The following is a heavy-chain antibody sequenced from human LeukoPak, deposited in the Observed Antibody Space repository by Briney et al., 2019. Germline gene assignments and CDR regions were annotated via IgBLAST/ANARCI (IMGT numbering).Heavy chain of an antibody. CDR2: IYTSGST. D-gene: IGHD6-13*01. CDR3: ARVRFRSSWYYFDY. J-gene: IGHJ4*02. CDR1: GGSISSYY. Sequence: PSETLSLTCTVSGGSISSYYWSWIRQPAGKGLEWIGRIYTSGSTNYNPSLKSRVTMSVDTSKNQFSPKLSSVTAADTAVYYCARVRFRSSWYYFDYWGQGTLVTVSS. V-gene: IGHV4-4*07.